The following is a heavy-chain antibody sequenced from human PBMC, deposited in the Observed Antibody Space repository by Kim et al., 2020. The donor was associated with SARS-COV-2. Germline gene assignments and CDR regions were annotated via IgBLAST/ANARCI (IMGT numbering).Heavy chain of an antibody. CDR2: ISGSGGST. V-gene: IGHV3-23*01. Sequence: GGSLRLSCAASGFTFSSYAMSWVRQAPGKGLEWVSAISGSGGSTYYADSVKGRFTISRDNSKNTLYLQMNSLRAEDTAVYYCAKDAEWLLLHLTSGLVGSWGQGTLVTVSS. D-gene: IGHD6-19*01. CDR3: AKDAEWLLLHLTSGLVGS. CDR1: GFTFSSYA. J-gene: IGHJ4*02.